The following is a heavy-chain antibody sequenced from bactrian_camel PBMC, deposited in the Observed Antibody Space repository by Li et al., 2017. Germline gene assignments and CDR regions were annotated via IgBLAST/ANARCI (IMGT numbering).Heavy chain of an antibody. J-gene: IGHJ4*01. CDR2: ITRFGGI. CDR1: GFTGSTTC. D-gene: IGHD1*01. CDR3: AADRLACLRDNWAEPRGYNS. Sequence: HVQLVESGGGSVQAEGSLKLSCAASGFTGSTTCMAWFRQAPGRERERVATITRFGGIGYADSVKGRFTISRDSAENTAYLQMDRLQPEDTAMYYCAADRLACLRDNWAEPRGYNSWGQGTQVTVS. V-gene: IGHV3S53*01.